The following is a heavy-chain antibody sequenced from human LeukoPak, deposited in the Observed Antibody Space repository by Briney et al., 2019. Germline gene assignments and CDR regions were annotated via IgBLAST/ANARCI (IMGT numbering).Heavy chain of an antibody. CDR3: ARGRVVVLSDAFDI. CDR1: GGTFSSYA. V-gene: IGHV1-69*04. CDR2: IIPILGIA. Sequence: GASVKASCKASGGTFSSYAISWVRQAPGQGLEWMGRIIPILGIANYAQKFQGRVTITADKSTSTAYMELSSLRSEDTAVYYCARGRVVVLSDAFDIWGQGTMVTVSS. J-gene: IGHJ3*02. D-gene: IGHD3-22*01.